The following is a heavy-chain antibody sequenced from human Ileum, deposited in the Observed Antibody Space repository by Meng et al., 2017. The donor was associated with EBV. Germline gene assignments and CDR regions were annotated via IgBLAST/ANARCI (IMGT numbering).Heavy chain of an antibody. CDR2: MNPNRGTT. D-gene: IGHD6-19*01. V-gene: IGHV1-8*01. J-gene: IGHJ4*02. CDR3: ATGVADFEY. CDR1: GYTFTSYD. Sequence: QVQLVQSGAEVKKPGASVKVSCKASGYTFTSYDINWVRQGTGQGLEWMGWMNPNRGTTGYAQKFQGRVTMTRNISKSTAYMDLSRLRSEDTAVYYCATGVADFEYWGQGTLVTVSS.